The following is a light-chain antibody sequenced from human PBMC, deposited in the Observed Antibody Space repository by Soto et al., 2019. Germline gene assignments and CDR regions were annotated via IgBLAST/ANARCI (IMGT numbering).Light chain of an antibody. CDR3: QQYGSTPLT. CDR1: QSVSRNY. V-gene: IGKV3-20*01. CDR2: GAS. Sequence: EIVLTQSPGTLSLSPGGRATLSCRASQSVSRNYVAWYQQKPGQSPRLLFYGASNRASGIPDRFSGSASGADFTLSIARLEPEDFAMYYCQQYGSTPLTFVGGTKVEIK. J-gene: IGKJ4*01.